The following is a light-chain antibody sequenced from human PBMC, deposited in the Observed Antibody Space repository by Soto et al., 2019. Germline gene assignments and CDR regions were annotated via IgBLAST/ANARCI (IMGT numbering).Light chain of an antibody. J-gene: IGLJ2*01. V-gene: IGLV3-21*02. CDR2: DDS. CDR1: NIGSKS. CDR3: QVWDSSSDHVV. Sequence: SSELTQSPSVSVAPGQTARITCGGNNIGSKSVHWYQQKPGQAPVLVVYDDSDRPSGIPEGFSGSNSGNTATLTISRVEAGDEADYYCQVWDSSSDHVVFGGGTKLTVL.